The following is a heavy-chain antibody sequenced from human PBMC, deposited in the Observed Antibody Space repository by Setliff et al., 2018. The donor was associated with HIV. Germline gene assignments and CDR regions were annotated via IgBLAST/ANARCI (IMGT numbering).Heavy chain of an antibody. CDR3: ARYSSSWHTFDY. CDR2: IWYDGSNQ. V-gene: IGHV3-30*04. Sequence: GGSLRLSCAASGFTFSKYAIHWVRQAPGEGLEWVAVIWYDGSNQNYADSVKGRLTISRDNSNNTLYLQMNSLTPEDTAVYHCARYSSSWHTFDYWGQGTPVTVSS. CDR1: GFTFSKYA. J-gene: IGHJ4*02. D-gene: IGHD6-13*01.